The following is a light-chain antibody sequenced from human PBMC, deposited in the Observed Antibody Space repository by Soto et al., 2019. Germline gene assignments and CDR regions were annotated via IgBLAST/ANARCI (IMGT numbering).Light chain of an antibody. CDR2: GND. V-gene: IGLV1-44*01. CDR1: RSNIGSNT. Sequence: QSVPTQPPSASGTPGQRVTISCSGSRSNIGSNTVNWYQQFSGTAPKLLIYGNDQRPSGVPDRFSGSKSGTSASLAISGLQSEDEADYYCAAWEDSLNGVVFGGGTKLTVL. CDR3: AAWEDSLNGVV. J-gene: IGLJ2*01.